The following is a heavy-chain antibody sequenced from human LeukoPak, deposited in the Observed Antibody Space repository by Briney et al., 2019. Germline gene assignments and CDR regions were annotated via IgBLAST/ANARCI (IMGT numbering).Heavy chain of an antibody. CDR2: INPSGGST. CDR3: ATDILTGYNWFDP. D-gene: IGHD3-9*01. Sequence: ASVKVSCKASGYTFTSYYMHWVRQAPGQGLEWMGIINPSGGSTSYAQKFQGRVTMTEDTSTDTAYMELSSLRSEDTAVYYCATDILTGYNWFDPWGQGTLVTVSS. J-gene: IGHJ5*02. V-gene: IGHV1-46*01. CDR1: GYTFTSYY.